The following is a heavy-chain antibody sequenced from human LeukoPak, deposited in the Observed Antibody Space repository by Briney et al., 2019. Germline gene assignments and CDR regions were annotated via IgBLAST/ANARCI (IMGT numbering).Heavy chain of an antibody. CDR3: ARTYTAMVTDYYYYGMDV. Sequence: QPGGSLRLSCAASGFTFSSYAMRWVRQAPGKGLEWVAVISYDGSNKYYADSVKGRFTISRDNSKNTLYLQMNSLRAEDTAVYYCARTYTAMVTDYYYYGMDVWGQGTTVTVSS. J-gene: IGHJ6*02. CDR2: ISYDGSNK. CDR1: GFTFSSYA. V-gene: IGHV3-30-3*01. D-gene: IGHD5-18*01.